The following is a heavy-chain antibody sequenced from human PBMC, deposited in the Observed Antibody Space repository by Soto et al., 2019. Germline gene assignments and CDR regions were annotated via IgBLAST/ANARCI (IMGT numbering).Heavy chain of an antibody. D-gene: IGHD6-19*01. V-gene: IGHV5-51*01. J-gene: IGHJ5*02. CDR1: GHNFDNSW. CDR3: TRRWIGVPGMGWFDP. Sequence: GESLKISCKASGHNFDNSWIGWVRQISGKGLEWMGISYPDKSQTLYSPSFQGQVTISADKSISTAYLQWSSLKASDTAMYYCTRRWIGVPGMGWFDPWGQGTLVTVSS. CDR2: SYPDKSQT.